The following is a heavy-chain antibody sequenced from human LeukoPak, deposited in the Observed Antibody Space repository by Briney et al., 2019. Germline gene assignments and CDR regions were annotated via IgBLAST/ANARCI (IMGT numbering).Heavy chain of an antibody. CDR3: ATHGDFCFDQ. CDR2: ISSSGSTK. CDR1: GFTLSSYE. Sequence: PAGTLTLSCAASGFTLSSYEMNWVRQAPGQGLEWVSYISSSGSTKYYADSVKGRFTISRDNAKNSLYLEMTSLRADDTAVYYCATHGDFCFDQWGPGTLVTVSS. J-gene: IGHJ4*02. V-gene: IGHV3-48*03. D-gene: IGHD4-17*01.